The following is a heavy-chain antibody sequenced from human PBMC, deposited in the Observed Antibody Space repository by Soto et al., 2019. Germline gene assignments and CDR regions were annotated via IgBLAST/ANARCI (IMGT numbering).Heavy chain of an antibody. CDR1: GCSISSGGYY. CDR2: IYYSGST. V-gene: IGHV4-31*03. Sequence: QVQLQESGPGLVKPSQTLSLTCTVSGCSISSGGYYWSWIRQHTGKGLEWIGYIYYSGSTYYNPSLKSRVTISVDTSKNQFSLKLSSVTAAALAVYSCAFGILTGYNFFLYYYNGIHVRSQGTTFSVT. J-gene: IGHJ6*02. D-gene: IGHD3-9*01. CDR3: AFGILTGYNFFLYYYNGIHV.